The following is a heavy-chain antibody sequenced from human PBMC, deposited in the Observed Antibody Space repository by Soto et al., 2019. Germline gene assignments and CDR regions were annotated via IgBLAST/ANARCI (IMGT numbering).Heavy chain of an antibody. D-gene: IGHD3-16*01. CDR1: GFTFSSYA. CDR3: ARDLSLWASGHRYTPRGTLDY. V-gene: IGHV3-30-3*01. CDR2: ISYDGSNK. Sequence: GGSLRLSCAASGFTFSSYAMHWVRQAPGKGLEWVAVISYDGSNKYYADSVKGRFTISRDNSKNTLYLQMNSLRAEDTAVYYCARDLSLWASGHRYTPRGTLDYWGQGTLVTVSS. J-gene: IGHJ4*02.